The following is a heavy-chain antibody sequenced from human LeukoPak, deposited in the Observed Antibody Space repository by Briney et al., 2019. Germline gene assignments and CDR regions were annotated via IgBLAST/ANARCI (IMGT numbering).Heavy chain of an antibody. V-gene: IGHV3-23*01. CDR3: AKGTYGSGSYADFDY. CDR1: GFTFSSYG. Sequence: GGSLRLSCAASGFTFSSYGMSWVRQAPGKGLEWVSAISGSGGSTYYADSVKGRFTISRDNSKNTLYLQMNSLRAEDTAVYYCAKGTYGSGSYADFDYWGQGTLVTVSS. CDR2: ISGSGGST. D-gene: IGHD3-10*01. J-gene: IGHJ4*02.